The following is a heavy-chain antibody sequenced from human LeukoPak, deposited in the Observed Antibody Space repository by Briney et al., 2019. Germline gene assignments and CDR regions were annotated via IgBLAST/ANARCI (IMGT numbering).Heavy chain of an antibody. V-gene: IGHV4-59*11. CDR3: ARGVISTDAFDV. CDR2: IYYSGST. J-gene: IGHJ3*01. CDR1: SGSISSHY. D-gene: IGHD3-3*02. Sequence: PSETLSLTCTVSSGSISSHYWSWIRQPPGKGLEWIGYIYYSGSTIYNPSLKSRVTMSLDTSKNQFSLKLRSVTAADTAVYYCARGVISTDAFDVWGQGTMVTVSS.